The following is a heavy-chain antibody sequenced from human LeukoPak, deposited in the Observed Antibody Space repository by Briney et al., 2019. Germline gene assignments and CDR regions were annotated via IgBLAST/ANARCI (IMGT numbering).Heavy chain of an antibody. J-gene: IGHJ4*02. D-gene: IGHD3-10*01. V-gene: IGHV3-21*01. CDR2: ISTSSSYI. CDR1: GFTFSSYG. CDR3: ARGWSGDYFDY. Sequence: GGSLRLSCAASGFTFSSYGMNWVRQAPGKGLEWVSSISTSSSYIYYADAVKGRFTISRDNAKRSLYLQMNSLRAEDTAMYYCARGWSGDYFDYWGQGTLVTVSS.